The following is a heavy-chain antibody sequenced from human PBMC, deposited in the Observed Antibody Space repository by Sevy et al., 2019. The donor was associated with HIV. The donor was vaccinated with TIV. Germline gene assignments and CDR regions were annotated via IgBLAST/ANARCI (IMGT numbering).Heavy chain of an antibody. CDR2: IYYSGST. CDR3: ARGYSSSSHYYYYYMDV. CDR1: GGSISSYY. Sequence: SETLSLTCTVSGGSISSYYWSWIRQPPGKGLEWIGYIYYSGSTNYSPSLKSRVTISVDTSKNQFSLKLSSVTAADTAVYYCARGYSSSSHYYYYYMDVWGKGTTVTVSS. J-gene: IGHJ6*03. D-gene: IGHD6-6*01. V-gene: IGHV4-59*01.